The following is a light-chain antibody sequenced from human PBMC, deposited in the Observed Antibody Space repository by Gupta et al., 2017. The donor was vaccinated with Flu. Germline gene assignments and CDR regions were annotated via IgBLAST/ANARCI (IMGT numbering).Light chain of an antibody. CDR2: DVS. J-gene: IGKJ4*01. V-gene: IGKV3-11*01. Sequence: GERATLSCRASQSVSSYLTWYQQKPGRAPRLLISDVSNRATGIPARFSGSGSGTDFTLTISSLEPEDFAIYYCQQRSNWPLTFGGGTRVEIK. CDR1: QSVSSY. CDR3: QQRSNWPLT.